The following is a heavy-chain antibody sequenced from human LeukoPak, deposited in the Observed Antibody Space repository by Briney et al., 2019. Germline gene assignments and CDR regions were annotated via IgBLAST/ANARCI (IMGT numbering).Heavy chain of an antibody. D-gene: IGHD4-17*01. Sequence: PTGGSLRLSCAASGFTFGSYAMSWVRQAPGKGLEWVSAISGSGGSTYYADSVKGRFTISRDNSKNTLYLQMNSLRAEDTAVYYCAKDSVDYGESVYYFDYWGQGTLVTVSS. J-gene: IGHJ4*02. CDR3: AKDSVDYGESVYYFDY. CDR2: ISGSGGST. V-gene: IGHV3-23*01. CDR1: GFTFGSYA.